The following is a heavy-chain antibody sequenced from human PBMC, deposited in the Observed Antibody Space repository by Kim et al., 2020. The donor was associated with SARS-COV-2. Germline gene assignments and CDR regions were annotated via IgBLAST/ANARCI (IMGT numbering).Heavy chain of an antibody. D-gene: IGHD3-16*01. CDR2: ISFDESNK. CDR3: ARGDRGLTRGWIDY. V-gene: IGHV3-30-3*01. Sequence: GGSLRLSCAASGFTFSSYALHWVRQAPGKGLEWVAVISFDESNKSYADSVKGRFTISRDNSKNALTLQMNSLRAEDTALYYCARGDRGLTRGWIDYWGQGTLVTVSS. CDR1: GFTFSSYA. J-gene: IGHJ4*02.